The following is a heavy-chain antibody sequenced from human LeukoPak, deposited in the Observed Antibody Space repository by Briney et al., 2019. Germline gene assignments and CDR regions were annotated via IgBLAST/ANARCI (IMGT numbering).Heavy chain of an antibody. CDR1: GGSFSGYY. CDR3: ARDRGYSYALYYYYYYGMDV. D-gene: IGHD5-18*01. Sequence: SETLSLTCAVYGGSFSGYYWSWIRQPPGKGLEWIGEINHSGSTNYNPSLKSRVTISVDTSKNQFSLKLSSVTAADTAVYYCARDRGYSYALYYYYYYGMDVWGQGTTVTVSS. CDR2: INHSGST. J-gene: IGHJ6*02. V-gene: IGHV4-34*01.